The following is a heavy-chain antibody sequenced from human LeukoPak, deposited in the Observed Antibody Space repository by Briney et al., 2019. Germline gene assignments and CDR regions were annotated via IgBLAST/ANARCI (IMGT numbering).Heavy chain of an antibody. J-gene: IGHJ3*02. CDR3: ARESSRNAFDI. CDR2: IYYSGRT. V-gene: IGHV4-39*02. CDR1: GDSISSSTYY. Sequence: PSETLSLTCTVSGDSISSSTYYWGWIRQPPGKGLEWIGSIYYSGRTYYNPSLKSRLTISVDTSKNQFSLKLSSVTAADTAVYYCARESSRNAFDIWGQGTMVTVSS.